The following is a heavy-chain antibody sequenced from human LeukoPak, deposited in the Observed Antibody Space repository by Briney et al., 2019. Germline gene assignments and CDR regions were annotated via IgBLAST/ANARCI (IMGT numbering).Heavy chain of an antibody. V-gene: IGHV3-33*01. D-gene: IGHD3-16*01. Sequence: GGSLRLSCATSGFSFSSYGMHWVRQAPGKGLEWVAVIWSDGSNKYYADSVKGRFTISRDNSKNTLFLQVDSLRAEDTAVYYCARMLGGAGDYWGQGTLVTVSS. CDR3: ARMLGGAGDY. J-gene: IGHJ4*02. CDR1: GFSFSSYG. CDR2: IWSDGSNK.